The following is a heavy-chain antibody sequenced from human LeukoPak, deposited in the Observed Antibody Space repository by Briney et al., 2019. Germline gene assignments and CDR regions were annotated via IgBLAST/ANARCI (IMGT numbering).Heavy chain of an antibody. V-gene: IGHV3-30-3*01. Sequence: GRSLRLSCAASGFTFGSYAMHWVRQAPGKGLEWVALISYDGSNKYYADSVKGRFTISRDNSKNTLYLQMNSLRAEDTAVYYCAKSMATIRPYYYYYYMDVWGKGTTVTVSS. CDR3: AKSMATIRPYYYYYYMDV. CDR2: ISYDGSNK. J-gene: IGHJ6*03. CDR1: GFTFGSYA. D-gene: IGHD5-24*01.